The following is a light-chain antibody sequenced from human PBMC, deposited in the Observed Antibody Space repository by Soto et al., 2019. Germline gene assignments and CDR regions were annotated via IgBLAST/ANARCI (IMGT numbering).Light chain of an antibody. CDR3: CSFAGSYSYV. Sequence: QFVLTQPRSVSASPGQSVTISCTGTSNDVGRYDYVSWYQQHPGKAPKLIVYDVTERPSGVPDRFSGSKSGNTASLTISGLQAEDEADYSCCSFAGSYSYVFGTATKLTVL. CDR1: SNDVGRYDY. V-gene: IGLV2-11*01. CDR2: DVT. J-gene: IGLJ1*01.